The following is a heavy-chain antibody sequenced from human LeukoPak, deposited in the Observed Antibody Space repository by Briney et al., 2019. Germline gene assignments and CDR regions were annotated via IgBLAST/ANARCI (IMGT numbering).Heavy chain of an antibody. Sequence: GGSLRLSCAASGFLFNTYPMNWVRQAPGKGPEWVSNIRDSGSDMYYADSVKGRCTISRDNAKNSLYLQMDSLRAEDTAVYYCARDSEWGFDSWGQGTLVTVSS. J-gene: IGHJ5*02. CDR1: GFLFNTYP. CDR3: ARDSEWGFDS. D-gene: IGHD1-26*01. V-gene: IGHV3-48*01. CDR2: IRDSGSDM.